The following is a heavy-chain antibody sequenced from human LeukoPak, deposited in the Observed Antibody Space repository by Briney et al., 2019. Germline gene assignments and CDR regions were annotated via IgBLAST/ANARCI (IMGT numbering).Heavy chain of an antibody. Sequence: SETLSLTCTVSGGSISSGDYYWSWIRQPPGKGLEWIGYIYYSGSTYYNPSLKSRATISVDTSKKQFSLKLSSVTAADTAVYYCAREGDGDYIFNWGQGTLVTVSS. CDR1: GGSISSGDYY. J-gene: IGHJ4*02. V-gene: IGHV4-30-4*08. CDR3: AREGDGDYIFN. D-gene: IGHD4-17*01. CDR2: IYYSGST.